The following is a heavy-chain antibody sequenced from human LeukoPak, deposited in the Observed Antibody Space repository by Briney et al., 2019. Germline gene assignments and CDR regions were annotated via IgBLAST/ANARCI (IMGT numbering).Heavy chain of an antibody. D-gene: IGHD1-26*01. J-gene: IGHJ4*02. CDR2: IIPILGIA. Sequence: SVKVSCKASGGTFSSYAISWVRQAPGQGLEWMGRIIPILGIANYAQKFQGRVTITADKSTSTAYMELSSLRSDDTAVYYCARDRIVGATTGDYWGQGTLVTVSS. CDR1: GGTFSSYA. CDR3: ARDRIVGATTGDY. V-gene: IGHV1-69*04.